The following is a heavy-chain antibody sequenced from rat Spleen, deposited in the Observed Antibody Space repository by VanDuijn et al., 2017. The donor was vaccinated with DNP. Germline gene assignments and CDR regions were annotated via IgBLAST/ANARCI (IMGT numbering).Heavy chain of an antibody. CDR3: ARSGRYYAMDV. CDR2: ITISGGST. V-gene: IGHV5-25*01. J-gene: IGHJ4*01. D-gene: IGHD1-4*01. CDR1: GIIFSDHY. Sequence: EVQLVESGGGLVQPGRSLKLSCAASGIIFSDHYMAWIRQVPGKGLEWVASITISGGSTYYPDSVKGRFTISRDDAENTLYLQMNSLRSEDTATYHCARSGRYYAMDVWGQGTSVTVSS.